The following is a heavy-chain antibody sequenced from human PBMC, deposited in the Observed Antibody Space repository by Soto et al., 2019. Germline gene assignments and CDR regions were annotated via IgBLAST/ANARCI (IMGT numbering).Heavy chain of an antibody. CDR3: ARDSGAKLSSS. D-gene: IGHD6-13*01. CDR2: IAPIYRTA. J-gene: IGHJ4*02. Sequence: ASVKVSCKASGGTFSSYRFNWVRQARGQGLEWLGGIAPIYRTADYAQKFQGRVTITADESTRTVYMELSSLKSQDTALYYCARDSGAKLSSSWGQGTLVTVSS. V-gene: IGHV1-69*13. CDR1: GGTFSSYR.